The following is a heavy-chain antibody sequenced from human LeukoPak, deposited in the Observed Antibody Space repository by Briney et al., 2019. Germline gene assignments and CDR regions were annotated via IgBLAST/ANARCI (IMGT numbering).Heavy chain of an antibody. V-gene: IGHV3-53*04. J-gene: IGHJ4*02. D-gene: IGHD2/OR15-2a*01. CDR1: GVTVSSSY. CDR2: IYNDGRT. Sequence: GGSLRLSCAASGVTVSSSYMTWVRQAPEKGLEWVSLIYNDGRTFYADSLKGRFTVSRHDSKNTLYLQMNSLRPEDTAVYYCARVPLHPTISRFDYWGQGTLVTVSS. CDR3: ARVPLHPTISRFDY.